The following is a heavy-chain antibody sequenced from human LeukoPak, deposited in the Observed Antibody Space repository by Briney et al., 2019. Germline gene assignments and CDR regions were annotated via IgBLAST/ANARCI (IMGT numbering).Heavy chain of an antibody. V-gene: IGHV3-48*03. CDR1: GFTFSSYE. J-gene: IGHJ4*02. CDR3: VSAYGGLLDY. Sequence: PGPSLRLSCAASGFTFSSYEMNWVSHAPGKGLEWVSYISGSDNTIYYADSVKGRFTISRDNTKNSLYMQMNSLRAEDTAVYYCVSAYGGLLDYWGQGTLVTVSS. CDR2: ISGSDNTI. D-gene: IGHD3-16*01.